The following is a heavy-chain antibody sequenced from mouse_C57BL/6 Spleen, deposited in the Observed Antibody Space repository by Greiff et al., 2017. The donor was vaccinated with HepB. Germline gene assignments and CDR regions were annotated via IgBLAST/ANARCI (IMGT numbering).Heavy chain of an antibody. CDR1: GFTFSSYG. J-gene: IGHJ4*01. CDR3: ASGSSYEGAMDY. CDR2: ISSGGSYT. V-gene: IGHV5-6*02. D-gene: IGHD1-1*01. Sequence: DVMLVESGGDLVKPGGSLKLSCAASGFTFSSYGMSWVRQTPDKRLEWVATISSGGSYTYYPDSVKGRFTISRDNAKNTLYLQMSSLKSEDTAMYYCASGSSYEGAMDYWGQGTSVTVSS.